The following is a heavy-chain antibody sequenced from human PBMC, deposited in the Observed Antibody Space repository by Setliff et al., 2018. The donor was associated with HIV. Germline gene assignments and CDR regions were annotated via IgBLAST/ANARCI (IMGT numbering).Heavy chain of an antibody. CDR1: GFTFSDYY. CDR2: ISSSGSTI. Sequence: GGPLRLSCAASGFTFSDYYMSWIRQAPGKGLEWVSYISSSGSTIYYADPVKGRFTISRDNAKNSLYLQMNSLRAEDTAVYYCARDGYYNFWSGSLYYFDYWGQGTLVTVSS. CDR3: ARDGYYNFWSGSLYYFDY. J-gene: IGHJ4*02. V-gene: IGHV3-11*04. D-gene: IGHD3-3*01.